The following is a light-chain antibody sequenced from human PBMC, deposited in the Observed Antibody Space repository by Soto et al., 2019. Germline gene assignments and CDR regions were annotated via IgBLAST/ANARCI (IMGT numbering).Light chain of an antibody. CDR1: QSVSSN. J-gene: IGKJ1*01. Sequence: EIVMTQSPATLSVSPGESATLSCSASQSVSSNLAWYQQKPGQAPRLLIYGASTRATGIPAMFSGSGSGTEFTLTISSLQSEDFAVYYCQQYNNWPQTFGQGTKVEIK. CDR3: QQYNNWPQT. V-gene: IGKV3-15*01. CDR2: GAS.